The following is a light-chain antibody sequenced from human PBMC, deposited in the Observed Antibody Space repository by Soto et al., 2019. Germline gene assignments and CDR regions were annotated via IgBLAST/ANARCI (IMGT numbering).Light chain of an antibody. CDR1: SSDVGGYKY. CDR2: DVN. J-gene: IGLJ2*01. V-gene: IGLV2-14*01. Sequence: QSALTQPASVSGSPGQSITISCTGTSSDVGGYKYVSWYQQHPGKAPKLMIYDVNNRPSGVSNRFSGSKSGNTASLTISGLQAEDEADYYCSSFTSRSTLVFGGGTKVTVL. CDR3: SSFTSRSTLV.